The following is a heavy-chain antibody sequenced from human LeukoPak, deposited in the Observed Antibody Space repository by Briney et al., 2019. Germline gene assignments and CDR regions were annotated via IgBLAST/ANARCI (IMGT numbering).Heavy chain of an antibody. D-gene: IGHD3-3*01. J-gene: IGHJ3*02. Sequence: QSGGSLTLSCAASGFTFRSFAVTWVRQAPGKGLEWVSVISGSGDSTYYADSVKGRFTISRDNSKNTLYLQMNSLRAEDTAIYYCTKGSVLTIFGMAWHAFDIWGQGTMVTVSP. CDR2: ISGSGDST. V-gene: IGHV3-23*01. CDR3: TKGSVLTIFGMAWHAFDI. CDR1: GFTFRSFA.